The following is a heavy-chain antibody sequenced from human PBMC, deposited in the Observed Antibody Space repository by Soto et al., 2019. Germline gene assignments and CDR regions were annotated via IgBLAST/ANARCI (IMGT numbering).Heavy chain of an antibody. CDR3: ARFPGYCSSTSCYPRWFDP. V-gene: IGHV3-48*01. CDR2: ISSSSSTI. D-gene: IGHD2-2*01. CDR1: GFTFSSYS. J-gene: IGHJ5*02. Sequence: GGSLRLSCAASGFTFSSYSMNWVRQAPGKGLEWVSYISSSSSTIYYADSVKGRFTISRDNAKNSLYLQMNSLGAEDTAVYYCARFPGYCSSTSCYPRWFDPWGQGTLVTVSS.